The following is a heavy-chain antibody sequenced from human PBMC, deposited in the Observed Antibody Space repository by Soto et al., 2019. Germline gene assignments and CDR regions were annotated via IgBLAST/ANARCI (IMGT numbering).Heavy chain of an antibody. CDR1: GYTFTSYG. V-gene: IGHV1-18*01. D-gene: IGHD6-19*01. CDR2: ISAYNGET. J-gene: IGHJ4*02. Sequence: ASVKVSCKASGYTFTSYGISWVRQAPGQGLEWMGWISAYNGETIYAQKFQGRVTMTEDTSTDTAYMELSSLRSEDTAVYYCARERTVAGNDYWGQGTLVTVSS. CDR3: ARERTVAGNDY.